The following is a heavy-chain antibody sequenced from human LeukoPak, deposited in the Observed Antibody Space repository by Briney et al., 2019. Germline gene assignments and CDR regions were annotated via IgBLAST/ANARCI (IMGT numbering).Heavy chain of an antibody. CDR1: GGSISSGGYY. J-gene: IGHJ6*02. CDR2: IYYSGST. CDR3: ARDLRGSGWLEFGPVDGMDV. D-gene: IGHD6-19*01. Sequence: PSQTLSLTCTVSGGSISSGGYYWSWIRQHPGKGLEWIGYIYYSGSTYYNPSLKSRVTISVDTSKNQFSLKLSSVTAADTAVYYCARDLRGSGWLEFGPVDGMDVWGQGTTVTVSS. V-gene: IGHV4-31*03.